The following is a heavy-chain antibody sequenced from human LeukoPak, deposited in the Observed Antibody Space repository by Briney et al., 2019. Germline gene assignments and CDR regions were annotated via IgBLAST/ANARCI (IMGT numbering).Heavy chain of an antibody. CDR1: GGTFSSYA. Sequence: SVKVSCKASGGTFSSYAISWVRQAPGQGLEWMGGIIPIFGTANYAQKFQGRVTITADKSTSTAYMELRSLRSDDTAVYYCARGGSPPHAFDIWGQGTMVTVSS. J-gene: IGHJ3*02. V-gene: IGHV1-69*06. D-gene: IGHD3-16*01. CDR2: IIPIFGTA. CDR3: ARGGSPPHAFDI.